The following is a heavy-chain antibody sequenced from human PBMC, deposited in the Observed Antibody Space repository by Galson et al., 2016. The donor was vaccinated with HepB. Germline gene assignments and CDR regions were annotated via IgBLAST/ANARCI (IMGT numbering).Heavy chain of an antibody. V-gene: IGHV4-59*01. D-gene: IGHD3-10*01. CDR2: IYYSGST. CDR1: GGSISSYY. CDR3: ARVHITMLRGVIIDY. J-gene: IGHJ4*02. Sequence: ETLSLTCSVSGGSISSYYWSWLRQPPGKGLEWIGYIYYSGSTNYNPSLRSRVTISVDTSKNQFSLKLSSVTAADSAVYYCARVHITMLRGVIIDYWGQGTLVTVSS.